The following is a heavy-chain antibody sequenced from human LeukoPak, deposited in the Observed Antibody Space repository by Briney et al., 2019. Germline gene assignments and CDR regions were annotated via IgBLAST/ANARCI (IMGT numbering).Heavy chain of an antibody. CDR2: INHSGST. V-gene: IGHV4-34*01. CDR3: ARHETYDILTGYDY. CDR1: GGSFSGYY. D-gene: IGHD3-9*01. J-gene: IGHJ4*02. Sequence: SETLSLTCAVHGGSFSGYYWSWIRQPPGKGLEWIGEINHSGSTNYNPSLKSRVTISVDTSKNQFSLKLSSVTAADTAVYYCARHETYDILTGYDYWGQGTLVTVSS.